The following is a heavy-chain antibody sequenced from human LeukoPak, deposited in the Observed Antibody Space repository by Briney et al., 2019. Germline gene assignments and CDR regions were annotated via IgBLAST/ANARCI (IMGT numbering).Heavy chain of an antibody. CDR1: GFTFSSYA. CDR2: LSGSGDST. Sequence: GGSLRLSCVASGFTFSSYAMSWVRQAPGKGLEWVSGLSGSGDSTYYADSVKGRFTISSDSSKNTLYLQMNSLRAEDTAVYYCAKGFRYDSSGYYYKDSFDYWGQGTLVTVSS. D-gene: IGHD3-22*01. J-gene: IGHJ4*02. CDR3: AKGFRYDSSGYYYKDSFDY. V-gene: IGHV3-23*01.